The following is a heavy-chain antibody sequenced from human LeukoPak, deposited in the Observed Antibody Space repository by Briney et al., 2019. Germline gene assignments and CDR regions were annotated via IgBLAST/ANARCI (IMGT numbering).Heavy chain of an antibody. CDR1: GFTFSSYA. V-gene: IGHV3-30*04. Sequence: GRSLRLSCAASGFTFSSYAMHWVRQAPGKGLEWVAVISYDGSNKYYADSVKGRFTISRDNSKNTLCLQMNSLRAEDTAVYYCARGEVLIAFDYWGQGTLVTVSS. D-gene: IGHD3-16*01. J-gene: IGHJ4*02. CDR2: ISYDGSNK. CDR3: ARGEVLIAFDY.